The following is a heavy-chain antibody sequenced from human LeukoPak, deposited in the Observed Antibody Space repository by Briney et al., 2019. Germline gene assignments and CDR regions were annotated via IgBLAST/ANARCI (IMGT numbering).Heavy chain of an antibody. CDR3: ARDYYYDSSGYHYYFDY. J-gene: IGHJ4*02. V-gene: IGHV3-30*04. D-gene: IGHD3-22*01. CDR2: ISYDGSNK. Sequence: PGGSLRLSCAASGFTFSSYAMHWVRQAPGKGLEWVAVISYDGSNKYYADSVKGRFTISRDNSKNTLYLQMNSLRAEDTAVYYCARDYYYDSSGYHYYFDYWGQGTLVTVFS. CDR1: GFTFSSYA.